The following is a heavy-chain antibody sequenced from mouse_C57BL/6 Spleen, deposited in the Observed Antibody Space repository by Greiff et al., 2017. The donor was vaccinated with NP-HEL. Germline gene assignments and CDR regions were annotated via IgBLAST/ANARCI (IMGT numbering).Heavy chain of an antibody. CDR1: GYAFTNYL. Sequence: VQLQQSGAELVRPGTSVKVSCKASGYAFTNYLIEWVKQRPGQGLEWIGVINPGSGGTNYNEKFKGKATLTADKSSSTAYMQLSSLTSEDSAVYFCAKDGYYVGFAYWGQGTLVTVSA. CDR2: INPGSGGT. D-gene: IGHD2-3*01. CDR3: AKDGYYVGFAY. J-gene: IGHJ3*01. V-gene: IGHV1-54*01.